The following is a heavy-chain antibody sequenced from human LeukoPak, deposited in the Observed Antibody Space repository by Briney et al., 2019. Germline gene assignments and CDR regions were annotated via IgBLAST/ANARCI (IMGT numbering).Heavy chain of an antibody. V-gene: IGHV3-21*01. CDR3: ARGGGLRVCCDWFRD. J-gene: IGHJ4*02. D-gene: IGHD3-9*01. CDR2: ISPSTGVK. Sequence: GGSLRLSCAVSGYTFSDAWMCWVRQAPGKGLEWVSSISPSTGVKYYAETVKGRVIISRDNAKNSPYMEMNSLRAEDTAVYYCARGGGLRVCCDWFRDWGQGILVNVSS. CDR1: GYTFSDAW.